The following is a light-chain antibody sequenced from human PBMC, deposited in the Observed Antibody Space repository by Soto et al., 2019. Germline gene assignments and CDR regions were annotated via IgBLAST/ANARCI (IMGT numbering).Light chain of an antibody. J-gene: IGLJ1*01. Sequence: QSVLTQPASVSGSPGQSITISCTGTSSDVGAYNYVSWNQHHPGKVPKLLIYEVTNRPSGVSDRFSGSKSSNTASLTISGLQAEDEADYYCSSKRDSSTLFVFGTGTKVTVL. CDR2: EVT. V-gene: IGLV2-14*01. CDR1: SSDVGAYNY. CDR3: SSKRDSSTLFV.